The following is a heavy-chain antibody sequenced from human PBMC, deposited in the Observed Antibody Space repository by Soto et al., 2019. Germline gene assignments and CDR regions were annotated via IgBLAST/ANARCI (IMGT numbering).Heavy chain of an antibody. D-gene: IGHD5-12*01. Sequence: GASVKVSCKASGYSFTSYGISWVRQAPGQGPEWMGWISAYNGNTNYAQKLQGRVTMTTDTSTSTAYMELRSLRSDDTAVYYCAREATSGYDLYYFDYWGQGTLVTVSS. CDR3: AREATSGYDLYYFDY. CDR2: ISAYNGNT. CDR1: GYSFTSYG. J-gene: IGHJ4*02. V-gene: IGHV1-18*01.